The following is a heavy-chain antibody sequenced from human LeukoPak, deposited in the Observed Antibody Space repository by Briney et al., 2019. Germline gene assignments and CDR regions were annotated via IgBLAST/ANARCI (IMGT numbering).Heavy chain of an antibody. Sequence: PGGSLRLSCAASGFTFSSYAMHWVRQAPGKGLEWVAVMSDDGSNRSYGNSVKGRFTISRDNPKNTLSLQMNSLRADDTAVYYCARDIGRDGYNCVPDHWGQGTLVTVSS. CDR3: ARDIGRDGYNCVPDH. CDR1: GFTFSSYA. D-gene: IGHD5-24*01. V-gene: IGHV3-30-3*01. CDR2: MSDDGSNR. J-gene: IGHJ4*02.